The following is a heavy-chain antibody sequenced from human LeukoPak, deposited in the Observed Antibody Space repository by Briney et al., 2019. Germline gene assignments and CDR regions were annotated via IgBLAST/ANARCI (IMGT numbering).Heavy chain of an antibody. CDR2: IYSNENT. Sequence: MPSETLSLTCTVSGGSISSYYWSWIRQPPGKGLEWIGYIYSNENTNYNPSVKSRVTISVDTSKKQFSLKLSSVTAADTAVYYCARRGYGVWSVFDYWGQGILVTVSS. CDR1: GGSISSYY. J-gene: IGHJ4*02. V-gene: IGHV4-4*09. D-gene: IGHD4-17*01. CDR3: ARRGYGVWSVFDY.